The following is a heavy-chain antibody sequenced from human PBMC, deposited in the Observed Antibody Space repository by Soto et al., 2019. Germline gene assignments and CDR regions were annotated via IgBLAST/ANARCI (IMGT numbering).Heavy chain of an antibody. CDR3: ARDPYEAVGFDDAFDI. D-gene: IGHD3-22*01. V-gene: IGHV3-21*01. CDR2: ISSSSSYI. J-gene: IGHJ3*02. Sequence: EVPLVESGGGLVKPGGSLRLSCAASGFTFSSYSMNWVRQAPGKGLEWVSSISSSSSYIYYADSVKGRFTISRDNAKNSLYLQMNSLRAEDTAVYYCARDPYEAVGFDDAFDIWGQGTMVTVSS. CDR1: GFTFSSYS.